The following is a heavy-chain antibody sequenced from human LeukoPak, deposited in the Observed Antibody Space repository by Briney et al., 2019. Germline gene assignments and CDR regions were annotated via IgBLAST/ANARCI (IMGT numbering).Heavy chain of an antibody. CDR2: IYYSGST. D-gene: IGHD6-19*01. Sequence: PSETLSLTCTVSGGSISGYYWSWIRQPPGKGLEWIGYIYYSGSTNYNPSLKSRVTVSVDTSKNQFSLKLSSVTAADTAVYYCASYSSGWYRSSFDYWGQGTLVTVSS. CDR1: GGSISGYY. V-gene: IGHV4-59*08. J-gene: IGHJ4*02. CDR3: ASYSSGWYRSSFDY.